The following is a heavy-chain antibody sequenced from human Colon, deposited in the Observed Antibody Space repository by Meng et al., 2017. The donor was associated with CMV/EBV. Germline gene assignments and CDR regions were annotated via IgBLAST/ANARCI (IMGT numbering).Heavy chain of an antibody. V-gene: IGHV3-48*03. Sequence: GGSLRLSCVVSGFSFSNYEMTWVRQAPGKGLESIAHIGDSGGATYYADSVKGRFTISRDNAKNSLYLQMSGLRAGDTSFYYCARDGDHSGYDPPEPLFDYWGQGILVTVSS. CDR1: GFSFSNYE. D-gene: IGHD5-12*01. CDR2: IGDSGGAT. CDR3: ARDGDHSGYDPPEPLFDY. J-gene: IGHJ4*02.